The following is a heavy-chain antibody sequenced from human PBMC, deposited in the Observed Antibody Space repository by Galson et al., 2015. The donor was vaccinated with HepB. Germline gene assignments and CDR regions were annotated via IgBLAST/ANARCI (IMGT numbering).Heavy chain of an antibody. CDR3: ARYIAVAGLYFDY. V-gene: IGHV1-3*01. CDR1: GYTFTSYA. D-gene: IGHD6-19*01. Sequence: SVKVSCKASGYTFTSYAMHWVRQAPGQRLEWMGWINAGNGNTKYSQKFQGRVTITRDTSASTAYMELSSLRSEDTAVYYCARYIAVAGLYFDYWGQGTLVTVSS. J-gene: IGHJ4*02. CDR2: INAGNGNT.